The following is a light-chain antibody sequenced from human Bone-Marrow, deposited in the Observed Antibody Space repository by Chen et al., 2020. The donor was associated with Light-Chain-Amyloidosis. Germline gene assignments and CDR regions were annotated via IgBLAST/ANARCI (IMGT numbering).Light chain of an antibody. Sequence: QSALTQPASVSGSPGQAITISCTGTSSDVGGDNHVSWYQQHPDKAPKLRIYGVTNRPSWVPDRFSGSNSDNTASLTISGLQTEDEADYFCSSYTITNTLVFGSGTRVTVL. CDR1: SSDVGGDNH. CDR2: GVT. J-gene: IGLJ1*01. CDR3: SSYTITNTLV. V-gene: IGLV2-14*01.